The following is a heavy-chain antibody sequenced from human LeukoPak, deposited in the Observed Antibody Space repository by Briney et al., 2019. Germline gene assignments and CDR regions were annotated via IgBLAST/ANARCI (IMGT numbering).Heavy chain of an antibody. J-gene: IGHJ6*03. D-gene: IGHD3-10*01. Sequence: SETLSLTCTVSGYSISSGYYWGWIRQPPGKGLEWIGSIYHSGSTNYNPSLKSRVAISVDTSKNQFSLKLSSVTAADTAVYYCAIYGPPDYYYYMDVWGKGTTVTISS. CDR2: IYHSGST. V-gene: IGHV4-38-2*02. CDR1: GYSISSGYY. CDR3: AIYGPPDYYYYMDV.